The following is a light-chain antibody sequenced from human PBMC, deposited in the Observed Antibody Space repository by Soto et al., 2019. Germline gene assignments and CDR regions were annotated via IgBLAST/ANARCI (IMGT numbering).Light chain of an antibody. CDR3: ELYGSAPST. CDR2: GAS. J-gene: IGKJ1*01. CDR1: QSVSSSY. V-gene: IGKV3-20*01. Sequence: VMARTSPTLSLPPEKRATLSCRASQSVSSSYLAWYQQKPGQAPRLLIYGASSRATGIPDRFSGSGSVTYFPLTVCGLEPEYRPVYCCELYGSAPSTFGQGTKVDIK.